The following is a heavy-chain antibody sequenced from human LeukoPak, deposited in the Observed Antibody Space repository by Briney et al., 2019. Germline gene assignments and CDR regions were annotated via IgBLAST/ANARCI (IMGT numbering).Heavy chain of an antibody. V-gene: IGHV3-66*02. J-gene: IGHJ4*02. D-gene: IGHD1-1*01. CDR2: IYSGGNT. CDR1: GFTVSSNY. CDR3: ATSRELDGHFDY. Sequence: PGGSLRLSCAASGFTVSSNYMTWVRQAPGKGLEWVSVIYSGGNTYYADAVKGRFTISRDNSKNTLYLQMNSLKLEDTAVYYCATSRELDGHFDYWGQGTLVTVSS.